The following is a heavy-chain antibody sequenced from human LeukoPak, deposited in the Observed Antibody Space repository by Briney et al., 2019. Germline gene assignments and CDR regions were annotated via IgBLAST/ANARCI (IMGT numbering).Heavy chain of an antibody. CDR3: AKDRWLANWFDP. D-gene: IGHD6-19*01. CDR2: ISGSGGST. Sequence: GGSLRLSCAASGFTFSSYAMSWVRQAPGKGLEWVSAISGSGGSTYYADSVKGRFTISRDNSKNTLYLQMNSLRAGDTAVYYCAKDRWLANWFDPWGQGTLVTVSS. J-gene: IGHJ5*02. V-gene: IGHV3-23*01. CDR1: GFTFSSYA.